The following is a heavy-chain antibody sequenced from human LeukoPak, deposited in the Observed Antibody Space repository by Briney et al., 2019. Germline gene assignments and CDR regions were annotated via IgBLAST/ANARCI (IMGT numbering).Heavy chain of an antibody. J-gene: IGHJ6*02. CDR3: AGRNSGNPPSYYYYGMDV. CDR2: IYPGDSDT. CDR1: GYSFTSYW. D-gene: IGHD1-26*01. Sequence: GESLKISCKGSGYSFTSYWIGWVRQMPGKGLEWMGIIYPGDSDTRYSPSFQGQVTISADKSISTAYLQWSSLKASDTAMYYCAGRNSGNPPSYYYYGMDVWGQGTTVTVSS. V-gene: IGHV5-51*01.